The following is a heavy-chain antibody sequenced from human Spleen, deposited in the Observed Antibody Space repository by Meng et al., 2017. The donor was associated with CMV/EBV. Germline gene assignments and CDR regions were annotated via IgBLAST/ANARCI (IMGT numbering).Heavy chain of an antibody. CDR1: GFNFRTYG. CDR3: AKVHVWGSYGNGMDV. J-gene: IGHJ6*02. CDR2: TRFDGSNQ. Sequence: GGSLRLSCAASGFNFRTYGMHWVRQAPGKGLQWVSFTRFDGSNQYYADSVKGRFTISRDNSKNTLYLQMNSLRAEDTAVYYCAKVHVWGSYGNGMDVWGQGTTVTVSS. D-gene: IGHD3-16*01. V-gene: IGHV3-30*02.